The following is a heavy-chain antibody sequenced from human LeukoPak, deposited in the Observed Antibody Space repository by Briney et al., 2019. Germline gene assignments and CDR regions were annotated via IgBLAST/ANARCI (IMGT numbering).Heavy chain of an antibody. CDR2: INWNGGST. D-gene: IGHD2-2*02. CDR1: GFTFDDYG. J-gene: IGHJ6*02. V-gene: IGHV3-20*01. CDR3: ARGGYCSSTSCYTYYYYGMDV. Sequence: PGGSLRLSCAASGFTFDDYGMSWVRQAPGKGLEWVSGINWNGGSTGYADSVKGRFTISRDNAKNSLYLQMNSLRAEGTALYHCARGGYCSSTSCYTYYYYGMDVWGQGTTVTVSS.